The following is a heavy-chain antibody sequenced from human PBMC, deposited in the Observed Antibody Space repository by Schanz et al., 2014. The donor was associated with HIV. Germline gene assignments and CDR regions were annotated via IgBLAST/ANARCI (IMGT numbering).Heavy chain of an antibody. Sequence: DVQLVESGGGLIQPGESLRLSCVASGFTFGTTWMYWVRQGPGKGLTWVSYITPDGSVTYADSVEGRFTASRDSSKNTLFLQMNSLRVEDTATYYCRVFMFTYDVWGQGTMVTVSS. D-gene: IGHD3-16*01. J-gene: IGHJ3*01. CDR1: GFTFGTTW. CDR3: RVFMFTYDV. V-gene: IGHV3-74*01. CDR2: ITPDGSVT.